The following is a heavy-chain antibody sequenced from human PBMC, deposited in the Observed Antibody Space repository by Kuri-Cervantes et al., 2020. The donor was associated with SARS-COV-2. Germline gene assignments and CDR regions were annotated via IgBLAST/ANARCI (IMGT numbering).Heavy chain of an antibody. Sequence: GSLRLSCAVYGGSFSGYYWSWIRQPPGKGLEWIGEINHSGSTNYNPSLKSRVTISVDTSKNQFSLKLSSVTAADTAVYYCATGKKYSSGWYAYWGQGTLVTVSS. CDR2: INHSGST. CDR1: GGSFSGYY. D-gene: IGHD6-19*01. V-gene: IGHV4-34*01. J-gene: IGHJ4*02. CDR3: ATGKKYSSGWYAY.